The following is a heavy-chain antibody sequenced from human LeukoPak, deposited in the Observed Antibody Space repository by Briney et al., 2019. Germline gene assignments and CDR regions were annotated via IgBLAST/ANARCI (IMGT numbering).Heavy chain of an antibody. CDR2: IYYSGST. Sequence: LRLSCAASGFTVSNSYMSWIRQHPGKGLEWIGYIYYSGSTYYNPSLKSRVTISVDTSKNQFSLKLTSVTAADTAVYYCARRFPVWGSSSRGAHMDVWGKGTTVTVSS. D-gene: IGHD6-13*01. J-gene: IGHJ6*03. CDR1: GFTVSNSY. CDR3: ARRFPVWGSSSRGAHMDV. V-gene: IGHV4-31*02.